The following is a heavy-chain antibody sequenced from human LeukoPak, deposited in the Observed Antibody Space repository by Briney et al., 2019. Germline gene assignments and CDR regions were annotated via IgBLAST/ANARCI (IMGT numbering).Heavy chain of an antibody. D-gene: IGHD2-2*01. J-gene: IGHJ4*02. V-gene: IGHV1-2*02. CDR1: GYTFTGYY. CDR2: INPNSGGT. CDR3: ARDPRYCSSTSCKRGWYYFDY. Sequence: GASVKVSCKASGYTFTGYYMHWVRQAPGQGLEWMGWINPNSGGTNYAQKFQGRVTMTRDTSISTAYMELSRLRSDDTAVYYCARDPRYCSSTSCKRGWYYFDYWGQGTLVTVSS.